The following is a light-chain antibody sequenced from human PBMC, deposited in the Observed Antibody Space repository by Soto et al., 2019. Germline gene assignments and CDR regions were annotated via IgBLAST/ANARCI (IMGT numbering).Light chain of an antibody. Sequence: EVVLTQSPVTLSLSPGERATLSCRASQSFRGLLAWYQQKPGQAPRLLIYEASNRATGIPARFSGSGSGTEFNLTISSLQSEDFAVYYCQQYNNWPRATFGGGTKVDIK. V-gene: IGKV3-11*01. CDR1: QSFRGL. CDR2: EAS. J-gene: IGKJ4*01. CDR3: QQYNNWPRAT.